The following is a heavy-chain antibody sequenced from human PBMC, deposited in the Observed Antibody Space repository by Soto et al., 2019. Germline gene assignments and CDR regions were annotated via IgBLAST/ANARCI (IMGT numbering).Heavy chain of an antibody. J-gene: IGHJ4*02. CDR1: GGSISSGGYY. Sequence: SETLSLTCPLPGGSISSGGYYCSWMRQFPWKGLEWIGYIYYNGKTYYNPSLQSRLTISEDTSKSQFSLRLTSMTAADTAVYYCASFLPESRRYFESLGQGVLVTGSS. V-gene: IGHV4-31*03. CDR2: IYYNGKT. CDR3: ASFLPESRRYFES. D-gene: IGHD3-3*01.